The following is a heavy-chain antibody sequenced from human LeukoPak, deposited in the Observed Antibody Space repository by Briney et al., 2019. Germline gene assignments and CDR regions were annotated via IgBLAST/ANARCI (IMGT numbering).Heavy chain of an antibody. J-gene: IGHJ6*04. CDR1: GFTFSSYS. CDR2: ISSSSSYI. D-gene: IGHD3-22*01. Sequence: PGGSLRLSCAASGFTFSSYSMNWVRQAPGKGLEWVSSISSSSSYIYYADSVKGRFTISRDNAKNSLYLQMNSLRAEDTAVYYCARDLSSGYYYYYYGMDVWGKGTTVTVSS. V-gene: IGHV3-21*01. CDR3: ARDLSSGYYYYYYGMDV.